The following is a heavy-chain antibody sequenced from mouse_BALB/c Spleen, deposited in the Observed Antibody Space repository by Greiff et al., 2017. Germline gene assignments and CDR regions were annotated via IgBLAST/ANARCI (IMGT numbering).Heavy chain of an antibody. J-gene: IGHJ3*01. CDR1: GFTFTAYY. CDR2: IRNKANGYTT. Sequence: EVKVVESGGGLVQPGGSLRLSCATSGFTFTAYYMSWVRQPPGKALEWLGFIRNKANGYTTEYSASVKGRFTISRDNSQSILYLQMNTLRAEDSATYYCARDGASVYGNFAYWGQGTLVTVSA. V-gene: IGHV7-3*02. D-gene: IGHD2-10*02. CDR3: ARDGASVYGNFAY.